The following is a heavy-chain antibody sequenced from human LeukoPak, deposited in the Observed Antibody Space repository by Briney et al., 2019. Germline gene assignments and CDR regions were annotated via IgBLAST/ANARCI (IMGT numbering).Heavy chain of an antibody. CDR2: ISGGGDTT. CDR1: GFTFSSYA. V-gene: IGHV3-23*01. J-gene: IGHJ4*02. D-gene: IGHD4-17*01. Sequence: PGGSLRLSCAASGFTFSSYAMTWVRQAPGKGLEWVSSISGGGDTTYYADSVRGRFTISRDNSKKTLYLQMNSLRAEDTAVYYCAKDLLSTVTTGYFDYWGQGTLVTVSS. CDR3: AKDLLSTVTTGYFDY.